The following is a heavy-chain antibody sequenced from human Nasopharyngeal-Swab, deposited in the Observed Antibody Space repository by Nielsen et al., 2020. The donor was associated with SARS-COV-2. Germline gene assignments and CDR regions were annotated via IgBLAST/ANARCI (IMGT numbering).Heavy chain of an antibody. V-gene: IGHV3-48*04. Sequence: GESLKISCAASGFTFSDYNMNWVRQAPGKGLEWVSYISSSGTTIYYTDSVKGRFTISRDNAKNSLYLQMNSLRGEDTAVYYCARGGYCSSTSCDTYYYYGMDVWGQGTTVTVSS. J-gene: IGHJ6*02. CDR2: ISSSGTTI. CDR1: GFTFSDYN. CDR3: ARGGYCSSTSCDTYYYYGMDV. D-gene: IGHD2-2*02.